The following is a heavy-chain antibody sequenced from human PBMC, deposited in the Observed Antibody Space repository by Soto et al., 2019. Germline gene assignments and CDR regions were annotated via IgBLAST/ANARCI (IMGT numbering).Heavy chain of an antibody. J-gene: IGHJ4*02. CDR3: AQTHGWPGFDV. V-gene: IGHV4-59*01. CDR2: IYNGEST. CDR1: GASISSRY. D-gene: IGHD6-19*01. Sequence: QLQESGPGLVKSSETMSLTCTASGASISSRYWSWVRQPPGKGLEWIGHIYNGESTNYNPSLKCRVTISVDTSKIQVSLNLGSVTAADTAVYYCAQTHGWPGFDVWGQGILVTVSS.